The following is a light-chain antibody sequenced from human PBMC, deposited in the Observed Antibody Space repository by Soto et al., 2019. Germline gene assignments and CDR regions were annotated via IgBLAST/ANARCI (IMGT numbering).Light chain of an antibody. Sequence: DIQMTQSPSSLSASVGDRVTITCRASQSISSYLNWYQQKPGKAPKLLIYAASSLQSGVPSRFSGRGSGTDFTLNIRSLQPEDFATYYCQQSYSTLLTFGGGTKVEIK. J-gene: IGKJ4*01. V-gene: IGKV1-39*01. CDR2: AAS. CDR1: QSISSY. CDR3: QQSYSTLLT.